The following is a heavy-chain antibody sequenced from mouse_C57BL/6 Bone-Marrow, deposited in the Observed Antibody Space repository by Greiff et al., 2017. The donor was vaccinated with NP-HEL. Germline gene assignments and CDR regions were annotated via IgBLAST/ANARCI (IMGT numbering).Heavy chain of an antibody. D-gene: IGHD3-2*02. CDR1: GFTFSSYT. V-gene: IGHV5-9*01. CDR3: ARPDSSGYTWDYFDY. Sequence: EVKLMESGGGLVKPGGSLKLSCAASGFTFSSYTMSWVRQTPEKRLEWVATISGGGGNTYYPDSVKGRFTISRDNAKNTLYLQMSSLRSEDTALYYCARPDSSGYTWDYFDYWGQGTTLTVSS. J-gene: IGHJ2*01. CDR2: ISGGGGNT.